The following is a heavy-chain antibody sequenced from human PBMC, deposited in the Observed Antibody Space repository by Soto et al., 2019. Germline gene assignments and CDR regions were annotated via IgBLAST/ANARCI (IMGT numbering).Heavy chain of an antibody. CDR3: ARGGGTTLAPLP. J-gene: IGHJ5*02. CDR1: GYTFTGYF. Sequence: QVQLLQSGAEVKKPGASVKFSCKASGYTFTGYFMHWVRQAPGEGLEWMGWINPNSGATKYAPKFQGRVTMTRDTSNRTAYLELSRLTSDDTAIYYCARGGGTTLAPLPWGQGTPVTVSS. D-gene: IGHD3-16*01. V-gene: IGHV1-2*02. CDR2: INPNSGAT.